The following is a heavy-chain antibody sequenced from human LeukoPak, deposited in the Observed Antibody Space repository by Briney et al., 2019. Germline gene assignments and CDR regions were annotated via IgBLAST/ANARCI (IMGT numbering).Heavy chain of an antibody. CDR3: ARDQRVTGRPDIDY. Sequence: GGSLRLSCAASGFTFRNHWMHWVRQTPGKGLVWVSRISSDGSSTTYADSVKGRFTISRDNAKNTLYLQMNNLRAENTAMYYCARDQRVTGRPDIDYWGQGTLVIVSS. V-gene: IGHV3-74*03. CDR2: ISSDGSST. D-gene: IGHD6-6*01. CDR1: GFTFRNHW. J-gene: IGHJ4*02.